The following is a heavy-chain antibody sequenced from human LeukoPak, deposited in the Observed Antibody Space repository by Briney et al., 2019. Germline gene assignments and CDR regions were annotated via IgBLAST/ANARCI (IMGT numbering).Heavy chain of an antibody. D-gene: IGHD2-21*02. CDR3: TRVYCNADCYSDY. CDR2: SRGKGDSYST. CDR1: GFTFSTYS. J-gene: IGHJ4*02. V-gene: IGHV3-72*01. Sequence: GGSLRLSCAASGFTFSTYSMNWLRQSPGKGLEWVGRSRGKGDSYSTEYAASVKGRFTISRADLKNSLVLQMSSLKTEDTAVYYCTRVYCNADCYSDYWGQGTLVIVSS.